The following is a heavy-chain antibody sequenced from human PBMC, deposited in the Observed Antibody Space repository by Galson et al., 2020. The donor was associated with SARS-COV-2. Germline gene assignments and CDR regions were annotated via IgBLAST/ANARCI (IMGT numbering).Heavy chain of an antibody. V-gene: IGHV3-49*03. J-gene: IGHJ5*02. Sequence: GESLKISRTASGFTFGDYAMSWFRQAPGKGLEWVGFIRSKAYGGTTEYAASVKGRFTISRDDSKSIAYLQMNSLKTEDTAVYYCTRVGETTVTTVWFDAWGQGTLVTVSS. D-gene: IGHD4-17*01. CDR2: IRSKAYGGTT. CDR3: TRVGETTVTTVWFDA. CDR1: GFTFGDYA.